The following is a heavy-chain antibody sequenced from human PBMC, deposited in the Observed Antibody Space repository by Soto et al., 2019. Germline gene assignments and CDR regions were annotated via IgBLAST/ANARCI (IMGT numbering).Heavy chain of an antibody. D-gene: IGHD6-13*01. CDR3: ANNAGSSSLGGDFYGMDV. CDR1: GGSISSSRCH. V-gene: IGHV4-39*01. Sequence: SETLSLTCTASGGSISSSRCHWGWIRQPPGKGLEWIASIKYSGTTFYNPSLKSRVTISVDTSKNQFSLKLSSVTAADTAVYYCANNAGSSSLGGDFYGMDVWGQGTTVTVSS. J-gene: IGHJ6*02. CDR2: IKYSGTT.